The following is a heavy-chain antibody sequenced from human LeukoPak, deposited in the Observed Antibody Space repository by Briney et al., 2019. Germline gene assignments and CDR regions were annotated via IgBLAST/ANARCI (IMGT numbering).Heavy chain of an antibody. Sequence: PSETLSLTCTVSGGSMNNYFWSWIRQPAGKGLEWVGRVRTSGTTDYNPSLKSRVSMSIDTSKNQFSLRLRSVTAADTAVYYCARHATYYYDSSGYSPFDYWGQGTLVTVSS. CDR1: GGSMNNYF. D-gene: IGHD3-22*01. CDR3: ARHATYYYDSSGYSPFDY. J-gene: IGHJ4*02. CDR2: VRTSGTT. V-gene: IGHV4-4*07.